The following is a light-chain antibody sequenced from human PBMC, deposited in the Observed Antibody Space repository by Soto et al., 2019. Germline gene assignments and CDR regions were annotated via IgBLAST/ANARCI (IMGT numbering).Light chain of an antibody. CDR2: DAS. J-gene: IGKJ4*01. CDR3: QQYDYLPLS. Sequence: DIQMTQSPSSLSASVGDRVTITCQASQDITNYLNWYQQKPGKAPQLLIYDASNLETGVPSRFRGNGSGTDFTFTISSLQPEDIATYYCQQYDYLPLSFGGGTKVEIE. CDR1: QDITNY. V-gene: IGKV1-33*01.